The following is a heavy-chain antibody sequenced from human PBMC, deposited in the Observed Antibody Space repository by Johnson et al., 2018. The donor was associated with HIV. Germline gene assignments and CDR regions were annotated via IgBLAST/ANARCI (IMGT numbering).Heavy chain of an antibody. J-gene: IGHJ3*02. D-gene: IGHD6-6*01. Sequence: VQLVESGGGLIQPGGSLRLSCAASGFTVSSNYMSWVRQAPWKGPEWVSVIYSGGSTYYADSVKGRFTISRDNSKNTLYLQMNSLRAEDTAVYYFARAVYSSSSSCAFDIWGQGTMVTVSS. CDR3: ARAVYSSSSSCAFDI. CDR1: GFTVSSNY. V-gene: IGHV3-53*01. CDR2: IYSGGST.